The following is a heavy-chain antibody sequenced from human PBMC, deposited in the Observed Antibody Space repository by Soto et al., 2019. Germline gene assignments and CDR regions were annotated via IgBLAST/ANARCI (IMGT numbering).Heavy chain of an antibody. CDR3: ARGFPLYDFWSGYYRLLDWFDP. Sequence: RIIKTKGKGLEWIGEINHSGSTNYNPSLKSRVTISVDTSKNQFSLKLSSVTAADTAVYYCARGFPLYDFWSGYYRLLDWFDPWGQGTLVTVFS. V-gene: IGHV4-34*01. CDR2: INHSGST. D-gene: IGHD3-3*01. J-gene: IGHJ5*02.